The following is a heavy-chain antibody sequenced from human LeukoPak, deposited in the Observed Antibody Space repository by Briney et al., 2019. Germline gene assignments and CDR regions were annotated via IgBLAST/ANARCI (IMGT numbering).Heavy chain of an antibody. V-gene: IGHV3-21*01. Sequence: GGALRLSCAASGFTFSSYSMNWVRQAPGKGLEWVSSISSSSSYIYYADSVKGRFTISRDNAKNSLYLQMNSLRAEDTAVYYCARDSTPEYYDFWSGYYGPPFDYWGQGTLVTVSS. D-gene: IGHD3-3*01. CDR1: GFTFSSYS. CDR2: ISSSSSYI. CDR3: ARDSTPEYYDFWSGYYGPPFDY. J-gene: IGHJ4*02.